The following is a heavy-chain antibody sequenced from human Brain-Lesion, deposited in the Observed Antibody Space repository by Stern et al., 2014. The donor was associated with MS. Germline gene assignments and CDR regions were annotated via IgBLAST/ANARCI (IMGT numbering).Heavy chain of an antibody. CDR3: AGEEDIRYCSGGSCTGNWFDP. D-gene: IGHD2-15*01. CDR2: IYYSGNT. CDR1: GGSVSSTSYA. V-gene: IGHV4-39*01. Sequence: QLVESGPGLVKPSETLSLTCTVAGGSVSSTSYAWAWIRQPPGKGLEWIGTIYYSGNTYYSPYLKSRLTISLDTSKNPFSLQRGSVTAADTAVYYCAGEEDIRYCSGGSCTGNWFDPWGQGTLVTGSS. J-gene: IGHJ5*02.